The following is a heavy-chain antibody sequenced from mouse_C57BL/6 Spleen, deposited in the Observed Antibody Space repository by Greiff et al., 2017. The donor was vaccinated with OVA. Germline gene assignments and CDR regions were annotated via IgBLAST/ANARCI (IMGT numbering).Heavy chain of an antibody. CDR1: GFTFSDYG. CDR3: AGDYDGIYYAMDY. CDR2: ISSGSSTI. D-gene: IGHD2-4*01. V-gene: IGHV5-17*01. J-gene: IGHJ4*01. Sequence: EVHLVESGGGLVKPGGSLKLYCAASGFTFSDYGMHWVRQAPEKGLEWVAYISSGSSTIYYADTVKGRFTISRDNAKNTLFLQMTSLRAEDTAMYYCAGDYDGIYYAMDYWGQGTSVTVSS.